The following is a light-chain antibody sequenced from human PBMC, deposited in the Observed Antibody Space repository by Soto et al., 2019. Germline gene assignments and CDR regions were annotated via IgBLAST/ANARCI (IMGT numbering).Light chain of an antibody. CDR3: QSYDSSLSVV. J-gene: IGLJ2*01. CDR1: SSNIGAGYD. Sequence: QSVLTQPPSVSGAPGQRVTITCTGSSSNIGAGYDVHWYQQLPGTAPKLLIYGNSNRPSGVPDRFSDSKSGTSASLAITGLQAEDEAEYYCQSYDSSLSVVFGGGTKLTVL. V-gene: IGLV1-40*01. CDR2: GNS.